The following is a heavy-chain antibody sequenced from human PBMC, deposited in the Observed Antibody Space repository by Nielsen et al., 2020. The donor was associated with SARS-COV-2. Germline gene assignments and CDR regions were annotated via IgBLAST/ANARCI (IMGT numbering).Heavy chain of an antibody. CDR1: GFSFSSYA. Sequence: GESLKISCAASGFSFSSYAMSWVRQAQGKGLEWVSAISGSGGSTYYADSVKGRFTISRDNSKNTLYLQMNSLRAEDTAVYYCAKVGWELLSRPVEYFQHWGQGTLVTVSS. D-gene: IGHD1-26*01. CDR2: ISGSGGST. J-gene: IGHJ1*01. CDR3: AKVGWELLSRPVEYFQH. V-gene: IGHV3-23*01.